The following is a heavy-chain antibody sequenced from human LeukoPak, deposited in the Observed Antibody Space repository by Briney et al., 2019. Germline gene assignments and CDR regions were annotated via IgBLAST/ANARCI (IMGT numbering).Heavy chain of an antibody. CDR3: ARDPSEEWELLRDLFDY. Sequence: GASVKVSCKASGYTFTGYYMHWVRQAPGQGLEWMGWINPNSGGTNYAQKFQGRVTMTRDTSISTAYMELSRLRSDDTAVYYCARDPSEEWELLRDLFDYWGQGTLVTVSS. J-gene: IGHJ4*02. D-gene: IGHD1-26*01. V-gene: IGHV1-2*02. CDR1: GYTFTGYY. CDR2: INPNSGGT.